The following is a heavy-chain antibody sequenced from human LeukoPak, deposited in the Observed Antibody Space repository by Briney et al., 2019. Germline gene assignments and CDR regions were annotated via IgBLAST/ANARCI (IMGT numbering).Heavy chain of an antibody. CDR1: GFTFSNFG. J-gene: IGHJ3*02. CDR2: ISYDGKDK. D-gene: IGHD6-19*01. Sequence: GRSLRLSCATSGFTFSNFGMNWVRQVPGKGLQWVAFISYDGKDKYYSDSVKGRITISRDNSKSTLYVQMDSLRTEDTAVYYCAKARGSGFQRGDAFDMWGQGTRVTVSS. CDR3: AKARGSGFQRGDAFDM. V-gene: IGHV3-30*18.